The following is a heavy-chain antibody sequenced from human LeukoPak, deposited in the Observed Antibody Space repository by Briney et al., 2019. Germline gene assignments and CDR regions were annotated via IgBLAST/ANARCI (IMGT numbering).Heavy chain of an antibody. CDR2: IYYSGST. D-gene: IGHD4-17*01. V-gene: IGHV4-59*01. J-gene: IGHJ3*02. CDR1: GGSISSYY. Sequence: SETLSLTCTVSGGSISSYYWSWIRQPPGKGLEWIGYIYYSGSTNYNPSLKSRVTISVDTSKNQFSLKLSSVTAADTAVYYCARDGPYGDYVYAFDIWGQGTMVTVSS. CDR3: ARDGPYGDYVYAFDI.